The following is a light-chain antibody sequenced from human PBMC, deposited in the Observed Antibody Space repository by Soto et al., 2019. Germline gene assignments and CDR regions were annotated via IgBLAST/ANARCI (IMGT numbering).Light chain of an antibody. CDR2: DAS. J-gene: IGKJ4*01. CDR3: QQCINWPLT. Sequence: EIVLTQSPATLSLSPGERATLSCRASQSLSSYLAWYQQKPGQAPRLLIYDASNRATGIPARFSGSGSGTDFPLIISSLEPEDFAVYYCQQCINWPLTFGGGTKVEI. V-gene: IGKV3-11*01. CDR1: QSLSSY.